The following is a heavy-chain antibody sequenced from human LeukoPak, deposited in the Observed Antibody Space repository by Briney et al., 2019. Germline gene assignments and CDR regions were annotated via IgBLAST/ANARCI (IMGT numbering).Heavy chain of an antibody. V-gene: IGHV4-4*07. Sequence: KPSETLSLTCTVSGGSISSYYWSWIRQPAGKGLEWIGRIYTSGSTNYNPSLKSRVTMSVDTSKNQFSLKLSSVTAADTAVYYCARDPYYGSGSDYYYYGMDVWGQGTTVTVSS. CDR2: IYTSGST. CDR3: ARDPYYGSGSDYYYYGMDV. J-gene: IGHJ6*02. CDR1: GGSISSYY. D-gene: IGHD3-10*01.